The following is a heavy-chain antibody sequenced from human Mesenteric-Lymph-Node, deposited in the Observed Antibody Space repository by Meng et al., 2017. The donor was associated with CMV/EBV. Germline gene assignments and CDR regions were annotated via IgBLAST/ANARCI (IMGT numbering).Heavy chain of an antibody. D-gene: IGHD3-16*01. Sequence: GESLKISCAASGFTFSSYAMHWVRQAPGKGLEWVAVISYDGSNKYYAHSVKGRFTISRDNSKNTLYLQMNSLKTEDTAVYYCTPQYDYVETYWGQGTLVTVSS. CDR1: GFTFSSYA. CDR2: ISYDGSNK. V-gene: IGHV3-30*04. CDR3: TPQYDYVETY. J-gene: IGHJ4*02.